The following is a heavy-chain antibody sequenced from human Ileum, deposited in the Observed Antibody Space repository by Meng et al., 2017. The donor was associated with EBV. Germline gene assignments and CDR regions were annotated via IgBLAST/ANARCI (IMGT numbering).Heavy chain of an antibody. D-gene: IGHD2-21*01. Sequence: EWQAGEAGVGLVQPGGSLRISCAASGFTFNNYWMHWVRQVPGKGLVGVSRINSDGSKTYYADSVKGRFTISRDNAKNTVYLQMNNLRADDTAVYYCAKDCFGDKDSWGQGTLVTVSS. CDR3: AKDCFGDKDS. CDR1: GFTFNNYW. J-gene: IGHJ4*02. CDR2: INSDGSKT. V-gene: IGHV3-74*01.